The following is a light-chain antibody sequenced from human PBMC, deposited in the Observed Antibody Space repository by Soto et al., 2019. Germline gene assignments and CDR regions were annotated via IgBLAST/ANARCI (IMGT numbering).Light chain of an antibody. CDR3: QQSYSTPMWT. J-gene: IGKJ1*01. V-gene: IGKV1-39*01. CDR2: AAS. Sequence: DIQMTQSPSSLSASVGDRATITCRASQTISSYLNWFQQKQGKAPKLLIYAASSLQSGVPSRFSGSGSGTDFTLTISSLQPEDFATYYCQQSYSTPMWTFGQGTKVEIK. CDR1: QTISSY.